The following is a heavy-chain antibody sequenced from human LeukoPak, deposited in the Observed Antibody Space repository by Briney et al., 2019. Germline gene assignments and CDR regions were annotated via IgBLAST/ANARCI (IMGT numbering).Heavy chain of an antibody. D-gene: IGHD3-9*01. CDR1: GFTFSSYA. CDR3: ASADYDRPKTQNWFDP. V-gene: IGHV3-23*01. J-gene: IGHJ5*02. CDR2: ISGSGGST. Sequence: PGGSLRLSCAASGFTFSSYAMSWVRQAPGKGLEWVSAISGSGGSTYYADSVKGRFTISRDNSKNTLYLQMNSLRAEDTAVYYCASADYDRPKTQNWFDPWGQGTLVTVSS.